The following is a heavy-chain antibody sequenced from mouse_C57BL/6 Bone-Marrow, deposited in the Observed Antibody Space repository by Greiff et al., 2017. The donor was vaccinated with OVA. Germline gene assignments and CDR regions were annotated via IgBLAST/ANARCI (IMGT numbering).Heavy chain of an antibody. CDR3: ASAVFAY. CDR1: GYTFTSYW. J-gene: IGHJ3*01. V-gene: IGHV1-50*01. Sequence: QVQLQQPGAELVKPGASVKLSCKASGYTFTSYWMQWVKQRPGQGLEWIGEIDPSDSYTNYNQKFKGKATLTVDKSSSTAYMQPSSLTSEDSAVYYCASAVFAYWGQGTLVTVSA. CDR2: IDPSDSYT.